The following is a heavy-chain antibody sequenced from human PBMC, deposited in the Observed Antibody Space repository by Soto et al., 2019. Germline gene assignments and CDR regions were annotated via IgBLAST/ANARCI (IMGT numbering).Heavy chain of an antibody. Sequence: GESLKISCNGSGYSFTGYWISWVRQMPWKGLEWMGRIDPSDSYTNYSPSFQGHVTISADKSISTAYLQWSSLKASDTAMYYCARQWGNIVVVTATHYYYYGMDVWGQGTTVTVSS. CDR3: ARQWGNIVVVTATHYYYYGMDV. D-gene: IGHD2-21*02. V-gene: IGHV5-10-1*01. J-gene: IGHJ6*02. CDR1: GYSFTGYW. CDR2: IDPSDSYT.